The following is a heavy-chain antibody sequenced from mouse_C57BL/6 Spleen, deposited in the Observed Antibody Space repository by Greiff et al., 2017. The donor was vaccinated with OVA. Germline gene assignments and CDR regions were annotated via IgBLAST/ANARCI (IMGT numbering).Heavy chain of an antibody. V-gene: IGHV5-9*01. CDR3: ARSLLLYYAMDY. Sequence: EVHLVESGGGLVKPGGSLKLSCAASGFTFSSYTMSWVRQTPEKRLEWVATISGGGGNTYYPDSVKGRFTISRDNAKNTLYLQMSSLRSEDTALYYCARSLLLYYAMDYWGQGTSVTVSS. CDR1: GFTFSSYT. CDR2: ISGGGGNT. D-gene: IGHD2-10*01. J-gene: IGHJ4*01.